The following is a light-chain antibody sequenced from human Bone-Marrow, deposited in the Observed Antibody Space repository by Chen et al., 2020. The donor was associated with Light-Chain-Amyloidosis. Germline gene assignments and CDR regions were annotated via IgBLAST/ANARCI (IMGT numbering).Light chain of an antibody. CDR1: SSNIGAGYD. Sequence: QSLLTQPPSVSGAPGQRVTIPCTGSSSNIGAGYDVHWYQQLPGIAPKLLIYGNNNRPSGVPDRCSGSKSGTSASLAITGLQAEDEADYYCQSYDLSLYGAVFGGGTRVTVL. J-gene: IGLJ2*01. V-gene: IGLV1-40*01. CDR3: QSYDLSLYGAV. CDR2: GNN.